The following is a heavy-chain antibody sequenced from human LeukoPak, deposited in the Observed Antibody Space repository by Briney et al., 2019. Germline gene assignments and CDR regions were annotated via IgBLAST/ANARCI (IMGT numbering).Heavy chain of an antibody. J-gene: IGHJ4*02. CDR2: IQHGGGNQ. CDR1: GFIVNNYY. D-gene: IGHD6-19*01. CDR3: AKREAVAAMSDFDY. V-gene: IGHV3-30*02. Sequence: GGSLRLSCAASGFIVNNYYIHWVRQAPGKGLEWVASIQHGGGNQHYVDSVKGRFSISRDNSKNTVYLQMNSLRTEDTAVYYCAKREAVAAMSDFDYWGQGTLVTVSS.